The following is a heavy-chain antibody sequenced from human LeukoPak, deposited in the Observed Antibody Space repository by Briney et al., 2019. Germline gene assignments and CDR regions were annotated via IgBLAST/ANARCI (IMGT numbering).Heavy chain of an antibody. J-gene: IGHJ4*02. CDR2: MNEAGSDK. CDR3: VSWDVGHNNY. Sequence: GGSLRLSCAASGFSFSNFWMSWLRQAPGKGLEWVAHMNEAGSDKYYVEYVKGRFSISRDNAKNSVTLQMNSLRVEDTAVYYCVSWDVGHNNYWGQGAQGTVSS. CDR1: GFSFSNFW. D-gene: IGHD1-1*01. V-gene: IGHV3-7*01.